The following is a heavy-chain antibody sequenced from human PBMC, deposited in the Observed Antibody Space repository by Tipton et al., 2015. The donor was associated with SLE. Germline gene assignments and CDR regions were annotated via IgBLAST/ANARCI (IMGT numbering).Heavy chain of an antibody. CDR2: IYYSGST. CDR1: GGSISSHY. D-gene: IGHD3-3*01. CDR3: ARSKALEWSPIDY. J-gene: IGHJ4*02. V-gene: IGHV4-59*11. Sequence: PGLVKPSETLSLTCTVSGGSISSHYWSWIRQPPGKGLEWIGYIYYSGSTNYNPSLKSRVTISVDTSKNQFSLKLSSVTAADTAVYYCARSKALEWSPIDYWGQGTLVTVSS.